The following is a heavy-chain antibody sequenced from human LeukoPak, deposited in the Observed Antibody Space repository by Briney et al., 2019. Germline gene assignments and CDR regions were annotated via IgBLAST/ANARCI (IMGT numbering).Heavy chain of an antibody. D-gene: IGHD2-15*01. Sequence: PSETLSLTCAVYGGSFSGYYWGWIRQPPGKGLEWIGEINHSGSTNYYPSLKSRVTISVDTSKHQFSLKLSSVTAADTAVYYCARYPGVVAGLPAFDFWGQGTMVTVSS. V-gene: IGHV4-34*01. J-gene: IGHJ3*01. CDR3: ARYPGVVAGLPAFDF. CDR2: INHSGST. CDR1: GGSFSGYY.